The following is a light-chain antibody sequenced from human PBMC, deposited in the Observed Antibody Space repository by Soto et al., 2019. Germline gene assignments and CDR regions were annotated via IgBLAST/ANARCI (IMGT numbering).Light chain of an antibody. Sequence: QSALTQPASVSGSPGQSITISCTGTSSNVGSYKLVSWYQQHPGKAPKLMIFEVNKRPSGVSNRFSGSKSANTASLTISGLQADDEADYYCSSFTSSSTQVFGGGTKVTVL. CDR2: EVN. V-gene: IGLV2-14*02. CDR1: SSNVGSYKL. J-gene: IGLJ3*02. CDR3: SSFTSSSTQV.